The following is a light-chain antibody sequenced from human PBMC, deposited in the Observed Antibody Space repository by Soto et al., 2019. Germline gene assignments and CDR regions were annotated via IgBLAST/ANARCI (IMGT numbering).Light chain of an antibody. Sequence: QSVLTQPASVSGSPGQSITISCTGTSSDVGGYNSVSWYQQHPGTAPQLLIYDVRYRPSGVSDRFSGSQSANTASLTISGLQPEDEADYFCKSYAGSNTYVFGSGTKVTVL. J-gene: IGLJ1*01. CDR3: KSYAGSNTYV. CDR1: SSDVGGYNS. V-gene: IGLV2-14*01. CDR2: DVR.